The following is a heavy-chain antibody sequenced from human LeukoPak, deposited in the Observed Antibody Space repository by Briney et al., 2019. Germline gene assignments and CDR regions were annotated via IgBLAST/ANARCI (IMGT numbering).Heavy chain of an antibody. J-gene: IGHJ4*02. CDR3: VRGRGGSYHY. CDR2: INTDGSTT. CDR1: GFTFSNDW. Sequence: GGSLRLSCAASGFTFSNDWMHWVRQAPGKGLVWVSRINTDGSTTTYADSVKGRFTISRDNAKNTLYLQMNSLRVEDKAVYYCVRGRGGSYHYWGQGTLVTVSS. D-gene: IGHD1-26*01. V-gene: IGHV3-74*01.